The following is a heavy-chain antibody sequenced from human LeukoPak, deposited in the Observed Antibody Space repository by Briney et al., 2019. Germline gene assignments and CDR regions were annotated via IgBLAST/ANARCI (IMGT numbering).Heavy chain of an antibody. J-gene: IGHJ4*02. CDR3: ARDISPRVGGAPDY. CDR2: INPNGGGT. CDR1: GYPFTGYY. Sequence: GASVKVSCKASGYPFTGYYMHWVRQAPGQGLEWMGWINPNGGGTNYAQNFQGRVTMTRDTSISTAYMELNRLTSDDTAVYYCARDISPRVGGAPDYWGQGTLVTVSS. V-gene: IGHV1-2*02. D-gene: IGHD2-2*01.